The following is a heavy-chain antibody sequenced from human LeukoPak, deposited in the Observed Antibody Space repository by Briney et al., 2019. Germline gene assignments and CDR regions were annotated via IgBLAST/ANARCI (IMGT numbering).Heavy chain of an antibody. CDR1: GFTFSSYA. J-gene: IGHJ4*02. D-gene: IGHD2-15*01. Sequence: GASLRLSCAASGFTFSSYAMSWVRQAPGKGLEWVSAISGSGGSTYYADSVKGRFTISRDNSKNTLYLKMNSLRAEDTAVYYCAKDPDSVVVVAATWDYWGQGTLVTVSS. V-gene: IGHV3-23*01. CDR2: ISGSGGST. CDR3: AKDPDSVVVVAATWDY.